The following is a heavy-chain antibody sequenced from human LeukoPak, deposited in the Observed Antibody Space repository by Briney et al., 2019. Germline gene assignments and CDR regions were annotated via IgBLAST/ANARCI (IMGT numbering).Heavy chain of an antibody. CDR2: FIPMVGIA. V-gene: IGHV1-69*10. J-gene: IGHJ6*02. CDR1: GSTFSRNA. D-gene: IGHD2/OR15-2a*01. CDR3: ARIQAIGVPVAIDAYYSYGMDV. Sequence: SVKVSCKASGSTFSRNAISWVRQAPGQGLEWMGGFIPMVGIATYAQKFQGRVTITEDRSTNTAYMEMSSLRTDDSAVYYCARIQAIGVPVAIDAYYSYGMDVWGQGTAVTVSS.